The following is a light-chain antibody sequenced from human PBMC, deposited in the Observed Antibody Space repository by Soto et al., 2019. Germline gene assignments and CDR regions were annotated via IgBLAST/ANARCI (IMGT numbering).Light chain of an antibody. Sequence: EIVLTQSPATLSLSPGERATLSCRASQSVSSYLGWYQQKPGQAPRLLIYDASSRATGIPARFSGSGSGTDFTLTISSLEPEDFGVYYCQQRNDWPLTFGGGTKVEIK. CDR3: QQRNDWPLT. CDR2: DAS. CDR1: QSVSSY. J-gene: IGKJ4*01. V-gene: IGKV3-11*01.